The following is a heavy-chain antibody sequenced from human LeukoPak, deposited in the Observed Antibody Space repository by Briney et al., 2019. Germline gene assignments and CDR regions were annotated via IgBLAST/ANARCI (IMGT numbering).Heavy chain of an antibody. D-gene: IGHD1-1*01. Sequence: PSETLSLTCTVSGGSISSRSYHWGWIRQPPGKGLEWIGSVFYSGSTYYNPSLKSRVTISVDTSKNQFSLKLRSVTAADTAVYYCARERRGHEYNWVIDYWGRGTLVTVSS. CDR3: ARERRGHEYNWVIDY. CDR1: GGSISSRSYH. CDR2: VFYSGST. J-gene: IGHJ4*02. V-gene: IGHV4-39*07.